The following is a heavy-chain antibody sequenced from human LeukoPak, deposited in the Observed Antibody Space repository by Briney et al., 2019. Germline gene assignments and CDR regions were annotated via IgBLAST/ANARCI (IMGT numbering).Heavy chain of an antibody. J-gene: IGHJ5*02. D-gene: IGHD1-20*01. Sequence: GGSLRLSCAASGFTFSSYSMNWVRQAPGKGLEWVSSISSSSHIYYADSVKGRFTMSRDNAKNSLYLQMNSLRVEDTAVYYCARSPTTIITGNWFDPWGQGTLVTVSS. V-gene: IGHV3-21*01. CDR1: GFTFSSYS. CDR2: ISSSSHI. CDR3: ARSPTTIITGNWFDP.